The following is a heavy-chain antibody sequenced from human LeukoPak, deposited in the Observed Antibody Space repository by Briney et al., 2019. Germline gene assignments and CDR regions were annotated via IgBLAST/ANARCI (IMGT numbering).Heavy chain of an antibody. CDR1: GYTFTSYD. J-gene: IGHJ4*02. D-gene: IGHD6-25*01. CDR2: MNPNSGNT. Sequence: ASVKVSCKASGYTFTSYDINWVRQATGQGLEWMGWMNPNSGNTGYAQKFQGRVTMTRNTSISTAYMELCSLRSEDTAVYYCARVVAAYVEYFDYWGQGTLVTVSS. CDR3: ARVVAAYVEYFDY. V-gene: IGHV1-8*01.